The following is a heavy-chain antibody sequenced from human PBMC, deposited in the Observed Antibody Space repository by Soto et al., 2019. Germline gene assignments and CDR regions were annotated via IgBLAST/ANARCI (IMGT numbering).Heavy chain of an antibody. CDR2: IRSKTSGGTA. CDR3: TWKGATFDY. D-gene: IGHD1-26*01. J-gene: IGHJ4*02. Sequence: EVQLVESGGGSVRPGESLRLSCAASGFTSSGAWMNWVRQPPGKGLEWVGLIRSKTSGGTADYAAPVKGRFTVSRDDSKNTLYLQMNSLKTEDTAMYYCTWKGATFDYWGQGTLVTVSS. CDR1: GFTSSGAW. V-gene: IGHV3-15*01.